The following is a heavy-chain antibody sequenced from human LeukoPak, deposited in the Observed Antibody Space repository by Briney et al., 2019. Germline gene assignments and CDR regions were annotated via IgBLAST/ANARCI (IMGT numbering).Heavy chain of an antibody. CDR1: GGSVSSGSYY. V-gene: IGHV4-61*01. J-gene: IGHJ5*02. CDR2: IYYSGST. Sequence: SETLSLICTVSGGSVSSGSYYWSWIRQPPGKGLEWIGYIYYSGSTNYNPSLKSRVTISVDTSKNQFSLKLSSVTAADTAVYYCAREGTANWFDPWGQGTLVTVSS. CDR3: AREGTANWFDP. D-gene: IGHD2-21*02.